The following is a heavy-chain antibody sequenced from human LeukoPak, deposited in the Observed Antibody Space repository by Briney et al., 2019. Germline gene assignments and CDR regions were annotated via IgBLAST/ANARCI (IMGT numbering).Heavy chain of an antibody. J-gene: IGHJ4*02. CDR1: GFTFSNAW. D-gene: IGHD3-16*02. CDR2: IKSKTDGGTT. CDR3: TTRLTVTFGGVIVFDY. V-gene: IGHV3-15*01. Sequence: GGSLRLSCAASGFTFSNAWMSWVRQAPGKGLEWVGRIKSKTDGGTTDYAAPVKGRFAISRDDSKNTLYLQMNSLKTEDTAVYYCTTRLTVTFGGVIVFDYWGQGTLVTVSS.